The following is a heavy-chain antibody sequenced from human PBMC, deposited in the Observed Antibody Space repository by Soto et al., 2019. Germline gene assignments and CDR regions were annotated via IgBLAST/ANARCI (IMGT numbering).Heavy chain of an antibody. D-gene: IGHD3-16*02. CDR3: AKQFVDV. CDR1: GVSFSKFS. Sequence: PGGSLTLSCAASGVSFSKFSMNWVRQRPGKGLEWVSGISDSVVNVIYADSVRGRFTISRDNSKSILHLQMNRLTVDDAGVYYCAKQFVDVWGQGTTVTVSS. CDR2: ISDSVVNV. V-gene: IGHV3-23*01. J-gene: IGHJ6*02.